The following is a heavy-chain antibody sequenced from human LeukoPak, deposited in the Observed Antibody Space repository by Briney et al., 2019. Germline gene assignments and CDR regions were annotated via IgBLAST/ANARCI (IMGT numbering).Heavy chain of an antibody. J-gene: IGHJ4*02. CDR1: GYSFVLYG. Sequence: ASVKVSCKASGYSFVLYGISWVRQAPGEGPEWMGWISGSTGDTNYAQKFQGRVTMTADTSSSTAYMELRSLRSDDTAVYYCARDENYGIFFNVDYWGQGTLVTVSS. CDR2: ISGSTGDT. CDR3: ARDENYGIFFNVDY. D-gene: IGHD4-17*01. V-gene: IGHV1-18*01.